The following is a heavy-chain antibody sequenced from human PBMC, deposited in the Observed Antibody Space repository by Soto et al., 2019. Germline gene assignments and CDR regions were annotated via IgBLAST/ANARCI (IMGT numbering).Heavy chain of an antibody. J-gene: IGHJ6*02. V-gene: IGHV4-34*01. CDR3: ARDVRGV. CDR1: GGSFSGYY. CDR2: INHSGST. D-gene: IGHD3-16*01. Sequence: SETLSLTCAVYGGSFSGYYWSWIRQPPGKGLEWIGEINHSGSTNYNPSLKSRVTISVDTSKNQFSLKLSSVTAADTAVYYCARDVRGVWGQGTTVTVSS.